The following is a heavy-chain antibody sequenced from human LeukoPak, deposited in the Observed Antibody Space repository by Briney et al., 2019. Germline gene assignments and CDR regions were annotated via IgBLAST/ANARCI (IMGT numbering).Heavy chain of an antibody. CDR3: ARDSFLLALDY. Sequence: GGSLRLSCAASGFTFSSYWMSWVRQAPGKGLEWVANIKQDGNEKYYVDSVKGRFTISRDNAKNSLYLQMNSLRAEDTAVYYCARDSFLLALDYWGQGTLVTVSS. CDR2: IKQDGNEK. V-gene: IGHV3-7*01. D-gene: IGHD2-15*01. CDR1: GFTFSSYW. J-gene: IGHJ4*02.